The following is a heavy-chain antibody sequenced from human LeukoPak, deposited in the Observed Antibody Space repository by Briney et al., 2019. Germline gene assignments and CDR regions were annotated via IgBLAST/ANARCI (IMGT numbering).Heavy chain of an antibody. Sequence: SETLSLTCTVSGGSISSSSYYWGWIRQPPGKGLEWIGSIYYSGSTYCNPSLKSRVTISVDTSKNQFSLKLSSVTAADTAVYYCARRPRIAARPGWFDPWGQGTLVTVSS. V-gene: IGHV4-39*01. D-gene: IGHD6-6*01. CDR2: IYYSGST. CDR3: ARRPRIAARPGWFDP. J-gene: IGHJ5*02. CDR1: GGSISSSSYY.